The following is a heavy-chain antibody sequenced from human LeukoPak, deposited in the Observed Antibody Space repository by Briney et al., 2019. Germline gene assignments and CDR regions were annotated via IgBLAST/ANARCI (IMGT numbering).Heavy chain of an antibody. CDR3: ARVVEYYYGSGSRSPRWFDP. D-gene: IGHD3-10*01. J-gene: IGHJ5*02. V-gene: IGHV3-11*01. Sequence: GGSLRLSCAASGFTFSDYYMSWIRQAPGKGLEWVSYISSSGSTIYYADSVKGRFTISRDNAENSLYLQMNSLRAEDTAVYYCARVVEYYYGSGSRSPRWFDPWGQGTLVTVSS. CDR2: ISSSGSTI. CDR1: GFTFSDYY.